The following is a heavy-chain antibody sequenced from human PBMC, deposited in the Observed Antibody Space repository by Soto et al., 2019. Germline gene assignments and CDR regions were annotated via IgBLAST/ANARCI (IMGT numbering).Heavy chain of an antibody. V-gene: IGHV4-34*01. CDR2: INHSGST. D-gene: IGHD3-9*01. J-gene: IGHJ5*02. Sequence: SETLSLTCAVYGGSFSGYYWIWIRQPPGKGLEWIGEINHSGSTNYNPSLKSRVTISVDTSKNQFSLKLSSVTAADTAVYYCARRYFDWLLSGRSWFEPWGQGTLVTVSS. CDR1: GGSFSGYY. CDR3: ARRYFDWLLSGRSWFEP.